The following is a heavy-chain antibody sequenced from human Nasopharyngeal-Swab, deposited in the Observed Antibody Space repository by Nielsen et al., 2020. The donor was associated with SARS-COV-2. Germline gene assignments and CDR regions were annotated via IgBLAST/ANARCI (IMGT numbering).Heavy chain of an antibody. CDR1: GYTFTGYY. V-gene: IGHV1-2*06. Sequence: ASVKVSCKASGYTFTGYYMHWVRQAPGQGLEWMGRINPNSGGTNYAQKFQGRVTMTRDTSISTAYMEPSRLRSDDTAVYYCARARTPVSAFDIWGQGTMVTVSS. CDR2: INPNSGGT. J-gene: IGHJ3*02. CDR3: ARARTPVSAFDI. D-gene: IGHD4-11*01.